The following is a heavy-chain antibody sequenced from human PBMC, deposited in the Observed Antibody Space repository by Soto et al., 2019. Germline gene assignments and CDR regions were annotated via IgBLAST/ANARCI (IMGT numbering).Heavy chain of an antibody. CDR1: GYTFTSYA. CDR2: INAGNGNT. V-gene: IGHV1-3*01. CDR3: ASSMYYYDSSGYHDAFDI. Sequence: GASVKVSCEASGYTFTSYAMHWVRQAPGQRLEWMGWINAGNGNTKYSQKFQGRVTITRDTSASTAYMELSSLRSEDTAVYYCASSMYYYDSSGYHDAFDIWGQGTMVAVS. D-gene: IGHD3-22*01. J-gene: IGHJ3*02.